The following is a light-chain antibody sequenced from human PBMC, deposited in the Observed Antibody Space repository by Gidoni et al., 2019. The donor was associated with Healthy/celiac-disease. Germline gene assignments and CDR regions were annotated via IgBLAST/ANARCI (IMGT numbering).Light chain of an antibody. V-gene: IGLV3-16*01. CDR3: LSADSSGTYNV. CDR1: ALPKKY. Sequence: SYELTQPPSVSVSLVQMARITCSGEALPKKYAYWYQQKPGQFPVLVIYNDSVRPSGKPQPFSGSLSGTLATLTISGVQAEDEADYYCLSADSSGTYNVFGSGTKVTVL. J-gene: IGLJ6*01. CDR2: NDS.